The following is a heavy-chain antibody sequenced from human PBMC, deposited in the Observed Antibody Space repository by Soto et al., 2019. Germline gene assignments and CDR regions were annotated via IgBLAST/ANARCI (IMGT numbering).Heavy chain of an antibody. D-gene: IGHD3-3*01. J-gene: IGHJ4*02. CDR1: GGSFSGYY. V-gene: IGHV4-34*01. CDR2: INHSGST. CDR3: ARERITMFGVVSFDY. Sequence: SETLSLTSAVYGGSFSGYYWSWIRQPPGKGLEWIGEINHSGSTNYNPSLKSRVTISVDTSKNQFSLKLSSVTAADTAVYYCARERITMFGVVSFDYWGQGTLVTVSS.